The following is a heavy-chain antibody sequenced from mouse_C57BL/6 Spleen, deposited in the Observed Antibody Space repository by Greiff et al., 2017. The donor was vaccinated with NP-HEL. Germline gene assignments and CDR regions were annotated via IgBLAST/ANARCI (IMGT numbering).Heavy chain of an antibody. V-gene: IGHV14-2*01. CDR3: AIWGDGQYYFDY. Sequence: EVQLQESGAELVKPGASVKLSCTASGFNIKDYYMHWVKQRTEQGLEWIGRIDPEDGETKYAPKFQGKATITADTSSNTAYLQLSSLTSEDTAVYYCAIWGDGQYYFDYWGQGTTLTVSS. D-gene: IGHD1-1*02. CDR2: IDPEDGET. J-gene: IGHJ2*01. CDR1: GFNIKDYY.